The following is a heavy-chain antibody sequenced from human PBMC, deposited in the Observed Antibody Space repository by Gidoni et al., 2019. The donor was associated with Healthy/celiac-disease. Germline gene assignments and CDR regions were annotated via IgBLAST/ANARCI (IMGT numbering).Heavy chain of an antibody. D-gene: IGHD3-10*01. V-gene: IGHV3-23*01. CDR2: ISGSGGST. CDR1: GFPFSSYA. Sequence: EVQLLESGGGLVQPGGSLRLSCAASGFPFSSYAMSWVRQAPGKGLEWVSAISGSGGSTYYADSVKGRFTISRDNSKNTLYLQMNSLRAEDTAVYYCAKVGRGVLSPPDYWGQGTLVTVSS. CDR3: AKVGRGVLSPPDY. J-gene: IGHJ4*02.